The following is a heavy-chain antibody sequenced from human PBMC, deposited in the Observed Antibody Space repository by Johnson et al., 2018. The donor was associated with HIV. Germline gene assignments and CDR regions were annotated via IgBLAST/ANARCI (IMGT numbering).Heavy chain of an antibody. J-gene: IGHJ3*02. CDR3: ARGKYCTNGVCYTKGAFDI. V-gene: IGHV3-20*04. CDR1: GFTFDDYG. D-gene: IGHD2-8*01. CDR2: INWNGGST. Sequence: VQLVESGGSVVRPGGSLRLSCAASGFTFDDYGMSWVRQAPGKGLEWVSGINWNGGSTGYADSVKGRFTISRDNAKNSLYLQMNSRRGEDTALYYCARGKYCTNGVCYTKGAFDIWGQGTMVTVSS.